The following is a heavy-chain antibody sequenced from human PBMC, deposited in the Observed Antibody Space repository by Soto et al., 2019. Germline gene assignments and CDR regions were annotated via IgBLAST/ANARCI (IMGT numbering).Heavy chain of an antibody. CDR1: GGSFSGYY. V-gene: IGHV4-34*01. D-gene: IGHD5-18*01. CDR3: ARRRYSDY. J-gene: IGHJ4*02. CDR2: INHSGST. Sequence: QVQLQQWGAGLLKPSETLSLTCAVYGGSFSGYYWSWIRQPPGKGLAWIGEINHSGSTNYNPSLTSLVSXSVHTSKNHFHPKLSSVTAADPGAYCCARRRYSDYWGQGTLVTVSS.